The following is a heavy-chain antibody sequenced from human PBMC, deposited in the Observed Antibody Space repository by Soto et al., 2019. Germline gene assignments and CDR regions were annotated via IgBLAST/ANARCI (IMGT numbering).Heavy chain of an antibody. CDR1: CGSISSYY. Sequence: PSETLSLPCTVSCGSISSYYWSWFRQPPGKGLEWMGYIYYSRSTNYNPSLKSRFTISVDTSKNQFSLKLSSVTAADTAVYYCARRYGGNFDYWGQGTLVTVSS. D-gene: IGHD3-16*01. V-gene: IGHV4-59*01. J-gene: IGHJ4*02. CDR2: IYYSRST. CDR3: ARRYGGNFDY.